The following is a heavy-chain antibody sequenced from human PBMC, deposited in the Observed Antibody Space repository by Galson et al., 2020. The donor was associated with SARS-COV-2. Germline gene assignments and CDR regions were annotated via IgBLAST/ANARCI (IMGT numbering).Heavy chain of an antibody. CDR2: ISYSGGT. V-gene: IGHV4-61*01. J-gene: IGHJ4*02. Sequence: SQTLSLTCTVSVGSVTSGSYYRSWIRQPPGKGLEWIGYISYSGGTNYDPSLKTRVTISVNTSKIQFSLQLISVTAADTAMYYCARASGAYDRLFDSWGQGILVTVSS. CDR1: VGSVTSGSYY. CDR3: ARASGAYDRLFDS. D-gene: IGHD5-12*01.